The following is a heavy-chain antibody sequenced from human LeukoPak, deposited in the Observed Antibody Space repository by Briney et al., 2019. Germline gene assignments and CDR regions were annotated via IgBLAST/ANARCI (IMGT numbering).Heavy chain of an antibody. Sequence: GGSLRLSCAVSGFTSSSYSMNWVRQAPGKGLEWVSSISSSSSYIYYADSVKGRFTISRDNAKNSLYLQMNSLRAEDTAVYYCARVTDCSSTSCYISLDYYYGMDVWGQGTTVTVSS. CDR2: ISSSSSYI. J-gene: IGHJ6*02. CDR3: ARVTDCSSTSCYISLDYYYGMDV. V-gene: IGHV3-21*01. D-gene: IGHD2-2*02. CDR1: GFTSSSYS.